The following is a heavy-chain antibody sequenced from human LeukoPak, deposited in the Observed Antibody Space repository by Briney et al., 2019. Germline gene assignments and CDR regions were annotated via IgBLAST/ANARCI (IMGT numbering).Heavy chain of an antibody. V-gene: IGHV4-39*07. CDR1: GGSISSSSYY. D-gene: IGHD1-14*01. CDR3: ARDAHHDYYYMDV. J-gene: IGHJ6*03. Sequence: SETLSLTCTVSGGSISSSSYYWGWIRQPPGKGLEWIGNIHYSGSTYYNPSLKSRVTISVDRSKNQFSLKLSSVTAADTAVYYCARDAHHDYYYMDVWGKGTTVTVSS. CDR2: IHYSGST.